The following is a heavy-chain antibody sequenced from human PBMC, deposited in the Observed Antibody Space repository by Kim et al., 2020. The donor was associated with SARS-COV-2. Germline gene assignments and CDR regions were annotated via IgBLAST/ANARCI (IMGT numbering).Heavy chain of an antibody. CDR2: IYGADTT. V-gene: IGHV3-53*01. CDR1: EFTVSGNY. D-gene: IGHD6-19*01. J-gene: IGHJ4*02. CDR3: VGSWRLGRSTGWYLDY. Sequence: GGSLRLSCAASEFTVSGNYMSWVRQPPGKGLEWVSIIYGADTTDYADSVKGRFSISRDNSKNTLYLQMNRLRVDDTALYYCVGSWRLGRSTGWYLDYWGQGTLVTVSS.